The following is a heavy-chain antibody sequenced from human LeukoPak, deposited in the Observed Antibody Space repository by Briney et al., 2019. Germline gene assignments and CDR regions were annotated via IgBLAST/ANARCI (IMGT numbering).Heavy chain of an antibody. CDR1: GFTFSSYA. CDR3: AKDGVVVIATEYFQH. J-gene: IGHJ1*01. CDR2: ISGSGGST. V-gene: IGHV3-23*01. D-gene: IGHD2-21*01. Sequence: GGPLRLSCAASGFTFSSYAMSWVRQAPGKGLEWVSAISGSGGSTYYADSVKGRFTISRDNSKNTLYLQMNSLRAEDTAVYYCAKDGVVVIATEYFQHWGQGTLVTVSS.